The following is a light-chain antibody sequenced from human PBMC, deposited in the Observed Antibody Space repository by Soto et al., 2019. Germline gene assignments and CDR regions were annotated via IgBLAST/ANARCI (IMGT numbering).Light chain of an antibody. CDR3: QQYNVWPLT. CDR2: VAS. Sequence: EIVMTQSPATLSVSPGERATLSCRASQSVSSNLAWYQQKPGQTPKLLIYVASTRATGIPARFSGSASGTEFPLTISSLQSEHFAVYYCQQYNVWPLTFGGGTKVEFK. V-gene: IGKV3-15*01. CDR1: QSVSSN. J-gene: IGKJ4*01.